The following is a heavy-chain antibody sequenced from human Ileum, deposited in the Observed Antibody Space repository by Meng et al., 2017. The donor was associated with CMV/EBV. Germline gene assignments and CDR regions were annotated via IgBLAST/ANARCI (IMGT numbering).Heavy chain of an antibody. CDR3: ARDISTAIPNYYAMDV. J-gene: IGHJ6*02. D-gene: IGHD2-2*02. V-gene: IGHV1-2*02. CDR1: GYTFIGYY. CDR2: INPNSGDA. Sequence: ASVKVSCKTSGYTFIGYYIHWVRQAPGQGLEWMGWINPNSGDANSAQRSQGRVTMTGDTSISTVYMELSRLTSDDTAVYFCARDISTAIPNYYAMDVWGQGTSVTVSS.